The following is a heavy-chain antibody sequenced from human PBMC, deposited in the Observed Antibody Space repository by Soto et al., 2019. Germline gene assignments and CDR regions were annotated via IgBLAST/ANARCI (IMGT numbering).Heavy chain of an antibody. D-gene: IGHD3-22*01. CDR3: AKSPPLYYYDSSGENDS. V-gene: IGHV3-23*01. CDR2: ISGSGGST. CDR1: GFTFSSYA. J-gene: IGHJ4*02. Sequence: EVQLLESGGGLVQPGGSLRLSCAASGFTFSSYAMSWVRQAPGKGLEWVSAISGSGGSTYYADSVKGRFTISRDNSKNTLYLKMNSLRAEDTAVYYCAKSPPLYYYDSSGENDSWGQGTLVTVSS.